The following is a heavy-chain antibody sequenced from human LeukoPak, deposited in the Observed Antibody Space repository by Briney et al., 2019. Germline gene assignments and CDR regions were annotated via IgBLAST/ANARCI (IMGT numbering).Heavy chain of an antibody. V-gene: IGHV1-2*02. CDR1: GYTFTGYY. D-gene: IGHD3-22*01. Sequence: ASVKVSCKASGYTFTGYYMHWVRQAPGQGLEWMGWINPNSGGTNYAQKFQGRVTMTRDTPISTAYMELSRLRSDDTAVYYCARDYYDSSGYYYPLHFDYWGQGTLVTVSS. J-gene: IGHJ4*02. CDR3: ARDYYDSSGYYYPLHFDY. CDR2: INPNSGGT.